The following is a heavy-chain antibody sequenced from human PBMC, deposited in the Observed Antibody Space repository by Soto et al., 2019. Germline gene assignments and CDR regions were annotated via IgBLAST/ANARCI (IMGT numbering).Heavy chain of an antibody. Sequence: SETLSLTCAVSGYSISSGYYWGCIRQPPGKGLEWIGSIYHSGSTYYNPSLKSRVTISVDTSKNQFSLKLSSVTAADTAVYYCARLQSRYGMDVWGQGTTVTVSS. CDR3: ARLQSRYGMDV. V-gene: IGHV4-38-2*01. J-gene: IGHJ6*02. CDR1: GYSISSGYY. CDR2: IYHSGST. D-gene: IGHD4-4*01.